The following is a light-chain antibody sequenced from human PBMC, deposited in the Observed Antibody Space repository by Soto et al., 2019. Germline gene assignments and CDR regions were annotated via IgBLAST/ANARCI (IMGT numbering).Light chain of an antibody. V-gene: IGLV1-40*01. J-gene: IGLJ2*01. CDR3: QSYDSTLSAPI. CDR1: RSNIGAGYD. CDR2: ANT. Sequence: QSVVTQPPSVSGATGQRVTISCTGSRSNIGAGYDVHWYQHFPGTSPKLIIHANTDRPSGVPDRFSGSKSGTSASLAIAGLQAEDESDYYCQSYDSTLSAPIFGGGTQLTVL.